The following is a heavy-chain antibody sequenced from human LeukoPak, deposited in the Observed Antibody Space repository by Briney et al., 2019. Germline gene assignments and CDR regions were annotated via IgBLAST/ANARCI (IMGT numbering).Heavy chain of an antibody. Sequence: SETLPLPCAVYGGPFSGYYWSWIRQPPGKGLEWIGEINHSGSTNYNPSLKSRLTISVDTSKHQFSLKLSSVTAADTAVYYCARGQARRPATYDYGSGSYYNRGYFQHWGQGTLVSVS. CDR3: ARGQARRPATYDYGSGSYYNRGYFQH. CDR2: INHSGST. D-gene: IGHD3-10*01. V-gene: IGHV4-34*01. J-gene: IGHJ1*01. CDR1: GGPFSGYY.